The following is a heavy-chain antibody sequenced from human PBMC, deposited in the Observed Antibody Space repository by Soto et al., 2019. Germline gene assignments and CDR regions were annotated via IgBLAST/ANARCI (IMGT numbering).Heavy chain of an antibody. V-gene: IGHV1-69*06. CDR1: GRIFSSFP. D-gene: IGHD1-1*01. CDR3: ARVGSRDAYNSVLDQ. CDR2: VISASGSV. Sequence: QVQVVQSGAEVKKPGSSVKISCKASGRIFSSFPTSWVRQVPGQGLEWMGGVISASGSVTYATKFQGRVTMTAVNSAGIGYMELTSLTSEDTAIYYCARVGSRDAYNSVLDQWGPGTMVTVSS. J-gene: IGHJ1*01.